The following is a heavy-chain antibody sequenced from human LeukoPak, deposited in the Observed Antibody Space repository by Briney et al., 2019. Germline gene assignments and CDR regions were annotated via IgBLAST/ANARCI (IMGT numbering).Heavy chain of an antibody. CDR3: ARGGQMATIDY. CDR1: GGSISSYY. D-gene: IGHD5-24*01. V-gene: IGHV4-4*09. J-gene: IGHJ4*02. Sequence: PSETLSLTCTVSGGSISSYYWSWIRQPPGKGLEWIGYIYTSGSTNNNPSLKSRVTISVDTSKNQFSLKLSSVTAADTAVYYCARGGQMATIDYWGQGTLVTVSS. CDR2: IYTSGST.